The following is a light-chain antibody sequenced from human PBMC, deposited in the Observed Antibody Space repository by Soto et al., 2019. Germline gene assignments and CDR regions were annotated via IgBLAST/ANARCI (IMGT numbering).Light chain of an antibody. Sequence: QSVLTQPDSVSGSPGQSITISCTGTSSDVGGYNYVSWYQQHPGKAPKLMIYEVSNRPSGVSNRFSGSKSGNTASLTISGLQTEDEADYYCSSYTSNSTHVVFGGGTKVTV. CDR3: SSYTSNSTHVV. CDR2: EVS. J-gene: IGLJ2*01. V-gene: IGLV2-14*01. CDR1: SSDVGGYNY.